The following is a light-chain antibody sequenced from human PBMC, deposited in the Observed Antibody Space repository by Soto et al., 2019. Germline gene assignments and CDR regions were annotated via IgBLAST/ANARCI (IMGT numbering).Light chain of an antibody. Sequence: DIQMTQSQASLSSSVGDRVTITCRASQSISTYLNWYQQIPGKAPKVLIYDTSSLQSGVPSRIIGSGSGTDFALTITNLQPEDFATYYCQQTYTIPRSTFGQGTKLEI. CDR3: QQTYTIPRST. V-gene: IGKV1-39*01. CDR1: QSISTY. J-gene: IGKJ2*01. CDR2: DTS.